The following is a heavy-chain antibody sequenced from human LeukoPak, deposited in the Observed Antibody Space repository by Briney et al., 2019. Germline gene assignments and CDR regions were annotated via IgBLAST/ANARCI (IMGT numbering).Heavy chain of an antibody. D-gene: IGHD3-10*01. CDR1: GGSISSSNW. CDR2: IYHSGST. Sequence: SGTLSLTCAVSGGSISSSNWWSWVRQPPGKGLEWMGEIYHSGSTNYNPSLKSRVTISVDKSKNHFSLKLSSVTAADTAVYYCAREGVLLWFGELFRTAFDIWGQGTMVTVSS. V-gene: IGHV4-4*02. CDR3: AREGVLLWFGELFRTAFDI. J-gene: IGHJ3*02.